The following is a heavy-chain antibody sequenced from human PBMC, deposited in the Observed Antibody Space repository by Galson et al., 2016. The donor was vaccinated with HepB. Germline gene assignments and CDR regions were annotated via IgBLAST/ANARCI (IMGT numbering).Heavy chain of an antibody. CDR3: ARQKFSSRMDY. Sequence: SETLSLTCTVSGGSISTSSYYWGWIRQPPGKGLEWIGSLYYSGNTYYKPSLKSRVTISLDTSKNQFFLKLISVTAADTAVYFCARQKFSSRMDYWGQGTLVTVSS. CDR1: GGSISTSSYY. V-gene: IGHV4-39*01. D-gene: IGHD6-6*01. CDR2: LYYSGNT. J-gene: IGHJ4*02.